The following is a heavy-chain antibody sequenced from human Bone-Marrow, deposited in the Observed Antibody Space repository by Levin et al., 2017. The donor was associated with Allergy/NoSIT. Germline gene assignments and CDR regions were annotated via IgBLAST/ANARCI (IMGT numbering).Heavy chain of an antibody. Sequence: GGSLRLSCAASGFTFSSYGMHWVRQAPGKGLEWVAVIWYDGSNKYYADSVKGRFTISRDNSKNTLYLQMNSLRAEDTAVYYCARDAEQWGEVWLYSVYDYMDVWGKGTTVTVSS. V-gene: IGHV3-33*01. CDR3: ARDAEQWGEVWLYSVYDYMDV. J-gene: IGHJ6*03. CDR2: IWYDGSNK. D-gene: IGHD3-16*01. CDR1: GFTFSSYG.